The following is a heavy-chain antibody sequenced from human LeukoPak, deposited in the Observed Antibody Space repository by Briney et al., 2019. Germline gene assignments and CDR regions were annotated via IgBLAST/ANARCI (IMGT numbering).Heavy chain of an antibody. CDR1: GGSISSFY. CDR2: IYYSGST. D-gene: IGHD3-22*01. Sequence: SETLSLTCTVSGGSISSFYWSWIRQPPGKGLEWIGYIYYSGSTNYNPSLKSRVTISVDTSKNQFSLKLSSVTAADTAVYYCARDSTMTWYGQDYWGQGTLVTVSS. CDR3: ARDSTMTWYGQDY. V-gene: IGHV4-59*01. J-gene: IGHJ4*02.